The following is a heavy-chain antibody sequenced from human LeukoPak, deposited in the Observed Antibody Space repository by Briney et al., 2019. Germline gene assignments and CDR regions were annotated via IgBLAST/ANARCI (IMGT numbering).Heavy chain of an antibody. Sequence: PGGSLRLSCAASGFTFSSYAMSWVRQTPGKGLEWVSAISGSGGSTYYADSVKGRFTTSRDNSKNTLYLQMNSLRAEDTAVYYCAKGDLGDYFYFDYWGQGTLVTVSS. CDR3: AKGDLGDYFYFDY. V-gene: IGHV3-23*01. CDR1: GFTFSSYA. J-gene: IGHJ4*02. D-gene: IGHD4-17*01. CDR2: ISGSGGST.